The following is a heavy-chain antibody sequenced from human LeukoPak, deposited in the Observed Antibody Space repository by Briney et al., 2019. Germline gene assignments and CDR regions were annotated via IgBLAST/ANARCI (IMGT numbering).Heavy chain of an antibody. CDR3: ARVRRVRGVIRLLGNWFDP. J-gene: IGHJ5*02. CDR1: GGSFSGYY. D-gene: IGHD3-10*01. V-gene: IGHV4-34*01. Sequence: SETLSLTCAVYGGSFSGYYWSWIRQPPGKGLEWIGEINHSGSTNYNPSLKGRVTISVDTSKNQFSLKLSSVTAADTAVYYCARVRRVRGVIRLLGNWFDPWGQGTLVTVSS. CDR2: INHSGST.